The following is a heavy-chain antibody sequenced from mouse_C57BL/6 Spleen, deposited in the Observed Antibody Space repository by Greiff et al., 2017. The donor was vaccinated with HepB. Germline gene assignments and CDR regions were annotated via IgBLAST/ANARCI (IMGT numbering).Heavy chain of an antibody. CDR2: IYPGSGNT. D-gene: IGHD4-1*02. V-gene: IGHV1-66*01. J-gene: IGHJ4*01. CDR3: APQTTEAMDY. Sequence: QVQLQQSGPELVKPGASVKISCKASGYSFTSYYIHWVKQRPGQGLEWIGWIYPGSGNTKYNEKFKGKATLTADTSSSTAYMQLSSLTSEDSEVYYCAPQTTEAMDYWGQGTSVTVSS. CDR1: GYSFTSYY.